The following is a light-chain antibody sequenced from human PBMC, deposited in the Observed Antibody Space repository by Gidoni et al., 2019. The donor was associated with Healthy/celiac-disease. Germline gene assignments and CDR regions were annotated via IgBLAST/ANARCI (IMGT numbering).Light chain of an antibody. CDR3: SSYTSSSTRHV. V-gene: IGLV2-14*01. CDR1: SSDVGGYNY. CDR2: EVS. Sequence: QSALTQPASVSGSPGQSITISCTETSSDVGGYNYVSWYQQHPGKAPKLMIYEVSNRPSGVSNRFSGSKSGNTASLTISGLQAEDEADYYCSSYTSSSTRHVFGTGTKVTVL. J-gene: IGLJ1*01.